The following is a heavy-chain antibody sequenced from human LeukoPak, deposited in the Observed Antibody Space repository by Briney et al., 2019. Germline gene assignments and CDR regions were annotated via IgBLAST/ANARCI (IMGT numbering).Heavy chain of an antibody. CDR1: GGSISTYY. V-gene: IGHV4-59*01. J-gene: IGHJ4*02. CDR3: ASSNSSSWYDFDY. Sequence: SETLSLTCAVSGGSISTYYWSWIRQPPGKGLEWIGYIHYSGSSNYNPSLKSRVTISLDTSKNQFSLKLSSVTAADTAVYYCASSNSSSWYDFDYWGQGTLVTVSS. D-gene: IGHD6-13*01. CDR2: IHYSGSS.